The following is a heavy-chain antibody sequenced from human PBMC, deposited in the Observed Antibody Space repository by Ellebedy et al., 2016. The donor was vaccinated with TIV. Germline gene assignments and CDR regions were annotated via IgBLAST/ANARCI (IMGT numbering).Heavy chain of an antibody. D-gene: IGHD3-9*01. V-gene: IGHV4-39*01. CDR3: VRHEVEILTGYFSDPFDY. Sequence: SETLSLTCAVYGGSFSDYYWGWIRQPPGKGLEWIGSVYYSGSTHYNPSLKSRVTISADTSKKQFSLKLSSVTAADTAVYYCVRHEVEILTGYFSDPFDYWGQGILVTVSS. CDR1: GGSFSDYY. CDR2: VYYSGST. J-gene: IGHJ4*02.